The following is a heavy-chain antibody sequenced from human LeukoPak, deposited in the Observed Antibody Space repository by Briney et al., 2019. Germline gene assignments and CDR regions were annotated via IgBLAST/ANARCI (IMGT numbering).Heavy chain of an antibody. D-gene: IGHD2-15*01. CDR1: GGSISSSSYY. J-gene: IGHJ3*02. CDR2: IYYSGST. Sequence: SETLSLTCTVSGGSISSSSYYWGWIRQPPGKGLEWIGSIYYSGSTYYNPSLKSRVTISVDTSKNQFSLKLSSVTAADTAVYYCARRDSHDTFDIWGQGTMVTVSS. V-gene: IGHV4-39*01. CDR3: ARRDSHDTFDI.